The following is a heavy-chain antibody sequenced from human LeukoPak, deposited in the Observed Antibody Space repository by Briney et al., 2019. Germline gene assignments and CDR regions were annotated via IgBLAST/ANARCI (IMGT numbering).Heavy chain of an antibody. CDR1: GFTLSSYW. D-gene: IGHD4-11*01. CDR3: AREDYSDYYMDV. V-gene: IGHV3-74*01. J-gene: IGHJ6*03. Sequence: PGGSLRLSXAAYGFTLSSYWMHWVRQAPGKGLVWVSRINSDGSSTTYADSVKGRITVSRDNAKNTLYLQMNSLRAEDTAVYYCAREDYSDYYMDVWGKGTTVTVSS. CDR2: INSDGSST.